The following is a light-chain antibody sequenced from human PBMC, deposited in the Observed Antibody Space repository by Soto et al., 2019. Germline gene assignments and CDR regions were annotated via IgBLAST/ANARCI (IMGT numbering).Light chain of an antibody. CDR1: QSVTSSY. J-gene: IGKJ1*01. CDR2: GAS. V-gene: IGKV3-20*01. Sequence: EIVLTQSPGTLSLSPGERATLSCRASQSVTSSYLTWYQQKPGQAHRLLIYGASSRAAGIPVRFSGSGSGKDFTLTINILEPEDFVVDYWQQYVTSFSWTLGQ. CDR3: QQYVTSFSWT.